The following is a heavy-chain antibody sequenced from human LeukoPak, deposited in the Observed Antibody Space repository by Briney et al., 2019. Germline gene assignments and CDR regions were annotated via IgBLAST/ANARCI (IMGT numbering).Heavy chain of an antibody. CDR3: ARGRTGWRPAAGIDS. J-gene: IGHJ4*02. CDR1: GFTLGSYD. D-gene: IGHD6-13*01. CDR2: MSHSGEE. V-gene: IGHV3-13*01. Sequence: PGGSLRLSCAASGFTLGSYDMYWVRQTLGKGLEWVSAMSHSGEEFYADSVRGRFTISRDGAENSLFLQLNSLRPGDTALYYCARGRTGWRPAAGIDSWGQGTLVTVSS.